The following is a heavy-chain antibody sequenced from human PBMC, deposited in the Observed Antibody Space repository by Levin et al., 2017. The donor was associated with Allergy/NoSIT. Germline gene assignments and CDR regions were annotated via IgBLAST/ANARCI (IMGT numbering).Heavy chain of an antibody. CDR3: AKALVGYDNSGFYYGFDY. Sequence: GGSLRLSCAASGFSFDDYVMHWVRQAPRKGLEWVSGISWNTGSIGYADSVKGRFTISRDNAKNSLYLQMNSPRAEDTALYYCAKALVGYDNSGFYYGFDYWGQGTLVTVSS. CDR2: ISWNTGSI. D-gene: IGHD3-22*01. CDR1: GFSFDDYV. V-gene: IGHV3-9*01. J-gene: IGHJ4*02.